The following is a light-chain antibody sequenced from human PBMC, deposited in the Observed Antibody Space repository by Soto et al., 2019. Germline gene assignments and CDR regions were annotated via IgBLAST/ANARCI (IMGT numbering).Light chain of an antibody. Sequence: DIQMTQSPSSLSSSGGDRVTITCRASQSISSFLHWYQQKPGKAPNLLIYLASSLQSGVPSRFSGSGSGTDFTLPITTLQPEDFATYYCQQSYTTPLTFGGGTKVEI. CDR3: QQSYTTPLT. CDR2: LAS. CDR1: QSISSF. V-gene: IGKV1-39*01. J-gene: IGKJ4*01.